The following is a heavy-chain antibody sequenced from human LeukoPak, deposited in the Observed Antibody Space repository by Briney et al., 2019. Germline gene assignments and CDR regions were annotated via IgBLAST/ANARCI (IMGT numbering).Heavy chain of an antibody. CDR1: GFTFGDHA. CDR3: TRGPIQLWFYYGMDV. J-gene: IGHJ6*02. CDR2: IRSKAYGVTT. V-gene: IGHV3-49*04. Sequence: GVLRLSCTASGFTFGDHAMSWVRQAPGKGLEWVGFIRSKAYGVTTEYAASVKGRFTISRDDSKSIAYLQMNSLKTEDTAVYYCTRGPIQLWFYYGMDVWGQGTTVIVSS. D-gene: IGHD5-18*01.